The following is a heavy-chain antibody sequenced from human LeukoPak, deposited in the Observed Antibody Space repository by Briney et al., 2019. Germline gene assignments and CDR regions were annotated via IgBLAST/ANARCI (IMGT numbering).Heavy chain of an antibody. V-gene: IGHV3-7*04. Sequence: GGSLRLSCAASGFTFTDSWMSWVHQPPGKGLEWVVNIKPDGTEKYYVDSLKGRFTVSRDNAKNSLYLQMSTLRVEDTAVYYCARVRYGNYFDYWGQGTLVTVSS. CDR3: ARVRYGNYFDY. J-gene: IGHJ4*02. CDR2: IKPDGTEK. D-gene: IGHD3-16*02. CDR1: GFTFTDSW.